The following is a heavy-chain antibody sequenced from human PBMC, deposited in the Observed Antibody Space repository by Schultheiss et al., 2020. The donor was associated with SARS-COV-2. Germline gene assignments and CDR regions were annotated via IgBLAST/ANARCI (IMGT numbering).Heavy chain of an antibody. V-gene: IGHV3-48*04. CDR3: ARDSHAAMVISDAFDI. CDR2: ISSSSSTI. D-gene: IGHD5-18*01. CDR1: GFTFSSYS. Sequence: GGSLRLSCAASGFTFSSYSMNWVRQAPGKGLEWVSYISSSSSTIYYADSVKGRLTISRDNAKNSLYLQMNSLRAEDTAVYYCARDSHAAMVISDAFDIWGQGTMVTVSS. J-gene: IGHJ3*02.